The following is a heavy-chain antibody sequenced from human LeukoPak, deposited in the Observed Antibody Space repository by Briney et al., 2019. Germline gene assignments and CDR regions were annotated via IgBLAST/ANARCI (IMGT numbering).Heavy chain of an antibody. CDR2: ISTYNGNT. CDR1: GYTFNNYG. CDR3: ARGGYCNGANCYPIVY. Sequence: ASVKVSCKASGYTFNNYGISWLRQAPGQGLEWMAWISTYNGNTNYAQNLQGRVTVTTDTSTSTAYMELRSLRSDDTAVYYCARGGYCNGANCYPIVYWGQGTLVTVSS. J-gene: IGHJ4*02. D-gene: IGHD2-15*01. V-gene: IGHV1-18*01.